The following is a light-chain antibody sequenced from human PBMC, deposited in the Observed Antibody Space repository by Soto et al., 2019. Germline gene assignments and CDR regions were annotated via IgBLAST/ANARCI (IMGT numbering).Light chain of an antibody. CDR1: QNVGLN. CDR3: QQYGSSLFT. Sequence: EMVLTQSPATLSLSPGESATLSCRASQNVGLNFAWYQQKSGQPPRLLIHTASSRATGIPARFSGSGSRTDFTLTISSLEPEDIAVYYCQQYGSSLFTFGPGTKVDFK. CDR2: TAS. J-gene: IGKJ3*01. V-gene: IGKV3D-11*03.